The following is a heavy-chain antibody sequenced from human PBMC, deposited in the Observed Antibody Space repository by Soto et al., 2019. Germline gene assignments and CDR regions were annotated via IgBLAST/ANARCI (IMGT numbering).Heavy chain of an antibody. CDR1: GGSVSSGSYY. D-gene: IGHD2-15*01. J-gene: IGHJ4*02. V-gene: IGHV4-61*01. CDR3: ASVGGYCSGGSCYGSFGY. Sequence: SETLSLTCTVSGGSVSSGSYYWSWIRQPPGKGLEWIGYIYYSGSTNYNPSLKSRVTISVDTSKNQFSLKLSSVTAADTAVYYCASVGGYCSGGSCYGSFGYWGQGTLVTVSS. CDR2: IYYSGST.